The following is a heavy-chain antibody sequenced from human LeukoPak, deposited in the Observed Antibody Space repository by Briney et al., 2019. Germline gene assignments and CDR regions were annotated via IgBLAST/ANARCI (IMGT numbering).Heavy chain of an antibody. D-gene: IGHD1-26*01. J-gene: IGHJ6*02. CDR1: GFNFGDYG. V-gene: IGHV3-9*01. Sequence: GRSLRLSCVVSGFNFGDYGMHWVRQPPGMGLEWVSSINYNGGSTDYADSVKGRFTISRDNAKNSLYLQLDSLRPEDTALYYCATHMVATNTYSFYGLDVWGQGTTVTVSS. CDR2: INYNGGST. CDR3: ATHMVATNTYSFYGLDV.